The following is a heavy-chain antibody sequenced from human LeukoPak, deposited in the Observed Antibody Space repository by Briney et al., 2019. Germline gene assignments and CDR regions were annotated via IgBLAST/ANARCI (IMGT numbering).Heavy chain of an antibody. D-gene: IGHD3-22*01. Sequence: PSETLSLTCTVSGGSISSYYWSWIRQPPGKGLEWIGYIYYSGSTNYNPSLKSRVTISVDTSKNQFSLKLSSVTAAGTAVYYCARVYYDSSGYYPNFDYWGQGTLVTVSS. CDR1: GGSISSYY. J-gene: IGHJ4*02. CDR3: ARVYYDSSGYYPNFDY. CDR2: IYYSGST. V-gene: IGHV4-59*08.